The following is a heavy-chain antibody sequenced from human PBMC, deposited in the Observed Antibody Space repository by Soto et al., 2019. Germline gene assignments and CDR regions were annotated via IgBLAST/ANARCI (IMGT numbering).Heavy chain of an antibody. Sequence: QVQLQESGPGLVKPSGTLSLTCAVSGASISTTYWWSWVGQPPGKGLEWIGEIHYSGTTNYNPSLKSRVTISLDKSKNQFSLNLNSVTAADTAMYYCTRALLKSLDYWGQGTLVTVSS. CDR1: GASISTTYW. CDR2: IHYSGTT. V-gene: IGHV4-4*02. D-gene: IGHD3-9*01. CDR3: TRALLKSLDY. J-gene: IGHJ4*02.